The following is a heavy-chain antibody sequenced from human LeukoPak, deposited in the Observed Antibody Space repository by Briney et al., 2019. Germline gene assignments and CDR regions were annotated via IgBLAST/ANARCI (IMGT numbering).Heavy chain of an antibody. CDR3: AREGGVVGIDY. J-gene: IGHJ4*02. Sequence: GGSLRLSCAASGFTFSSYEMNWVRQAPGKGLEWVSYISSSSSTIYYADSVKGRFTISRDNAKNSLYLQMNSLRAEDTAVYYCAREGGVVGIDYWGQGTLVTVSS. D-gene: IGHD2-2*01. CDR2: ISSSSSTI. CDR1: GFTFSSYE. V-gene: IGHV3-48*01.